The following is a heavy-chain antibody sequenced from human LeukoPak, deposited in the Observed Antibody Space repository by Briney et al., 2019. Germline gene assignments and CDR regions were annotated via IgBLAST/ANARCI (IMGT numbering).Heavy chain of an antibody. J-gene: IGHJ4*02. V-gene: IGHV1-2*02. CDR2: TNPNTGGT. CDR3: ARDSSWSGYFFDY. Sequence: ASVKVSCKASGYSFIGYHMHWVRQAPGQGLEWMGWTNPNTGGTKYAQKFQGRVTMTRDTSISTAYMELSRLRSDDTAVYYCARDSSWSGYFFDYWGQGTLVTVSS. D-gene: IGHD3-3*01. CDR1: GYSFIGYH.